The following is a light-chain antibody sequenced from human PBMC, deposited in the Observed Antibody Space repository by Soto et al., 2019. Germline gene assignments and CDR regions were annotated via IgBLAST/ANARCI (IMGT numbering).Light chain of an antibody. CDR3: AAWDDSLSGAV. CDR2: RNN. V-gene: IGLV1-47*01. J-gene: IGLJ7*01. Sequence: QSVLTHPPSASGTPGQRVTNSCSGSSSNIGSNYVYWYQQLPGTAPKLLTYRNNQRPSGVPDRFSGSKSGTSASLAISGLRSEDEADYYCAAWDDSLSGAVFGGGTQLTVL. CDR1: SSNIGSNY.